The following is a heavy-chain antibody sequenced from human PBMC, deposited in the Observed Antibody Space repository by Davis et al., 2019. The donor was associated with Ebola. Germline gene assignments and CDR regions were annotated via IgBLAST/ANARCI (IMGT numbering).Heavy chain of an antibody. CDR2: ISTYNGNT. V-gene: IGHV1-18*01. J-gene: IGHJ4*02. Sequence: ASVKVSCKAPGYSFTDDGISWVRQAPGQGLEWMGWISTYNGNTNYAQKVQGRITMTTDTSTSTAYMELRSLRSDDTARYYCARDVRGITGPSEYWGQGTLVTVSS. D-gene: IGHD1-1*01. CDR1: GYSFTDDG. CDR3: ARDVRGITGPSEY.